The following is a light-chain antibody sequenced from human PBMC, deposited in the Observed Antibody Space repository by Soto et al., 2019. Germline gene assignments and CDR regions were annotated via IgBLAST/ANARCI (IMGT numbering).Light chain of an antibody. Sequence: EIVLTQSPGTLSLSPGERATLSCRASQSISTNTLAWYQHRPGQAPRLLIYATSSRATGIPDRFSGSGSGTDFTLTISRLEPEDFAVYYCQRDYFGQGTRLDIK. CDR3: QRDY. CDR2: ATS. CDR1: QSISTNT. J-gene: IGKJ2*01. V-gene: IGKV3-20*01.